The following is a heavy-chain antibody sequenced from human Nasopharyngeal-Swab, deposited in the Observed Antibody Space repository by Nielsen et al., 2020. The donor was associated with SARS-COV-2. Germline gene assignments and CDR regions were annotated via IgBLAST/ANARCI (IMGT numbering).Heavy chain of an antibody. V-gene: IGHV3-48*03. CDR2: ISSSGSTI. CDR1: GFTFSSYE. Sequence: GESLKISCAASGFTFSSYEMNWVRRAPGKGLEWVSYISSSGSTIYYADSVKGRFTISRDNAKNSLYLQMNSLRAEDTAVYYCARGGTYYDFWSGYYNYYYGMDVWGQGTTVTVSS. D-gene: IGHD3-3*01. CDR3: ARGGTYYDFWSGYYNYYYGMDV. J-gene: IGHJ6*02.